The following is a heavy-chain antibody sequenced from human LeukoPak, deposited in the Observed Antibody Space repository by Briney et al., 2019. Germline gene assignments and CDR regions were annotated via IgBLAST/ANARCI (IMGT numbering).Heavy chain of an antibody. CDR1: GFTFSSYS. J-gene: IGHJ4*02. Sequence: PGGSLRLSCAASGFTFSSYSMNWVRQAPGKGLEWVSYISSSSSTIYYADSVKGRFTISRDNAKNSLYLQMNSLRAEDTAVYYCATPRGIYGGNSYFDYWGQGTLVTVSS. CDR3: ATPRGIYGGNSYFDY. CDR2: ISSSSSTI. V-gene: IGHV3-48*04. D-gene: IGHD4-23*01.